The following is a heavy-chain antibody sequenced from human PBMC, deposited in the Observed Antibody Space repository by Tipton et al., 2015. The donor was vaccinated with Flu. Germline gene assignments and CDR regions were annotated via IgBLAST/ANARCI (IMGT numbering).Heavy chain of an antibody. CDR1: GDSMRRDYF. D-gene: IGHD4-11*01. J-gene: IGHJ5*02. V-gene: IGHV4-38-2*02. Sequence: TLSLTCTVSGDSMRRDYFWGWIRQAPGKGLEWIGNIHYSGSPHYNPSLKSRVTISVDTSKNQFSLRLNSVTAADTAVYYCARRDYGNYVSDPKNWFDTWGQGTLVTVSS. CDR2: IHYSGSP. CDR3: ARRDYGNYVSDPKNWFDT.